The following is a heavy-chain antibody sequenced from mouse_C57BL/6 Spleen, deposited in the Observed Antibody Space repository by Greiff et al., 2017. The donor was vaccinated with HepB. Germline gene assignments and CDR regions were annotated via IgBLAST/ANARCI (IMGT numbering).Heavy chain of an antibody. J-gene: IGHJ2*01. V-gene: IGHV1-80*01. CDR3: AREGYSNPYYFDY. CDR2: IYPGDGDT. Sequence: QVQLKQSGAELVKPGASVKISCKASGYAFSSYWMNWVKQRPGKGLEWIGQIYPGDGDTNYNGKFKGKATLTADKSSSTAYMQLSSLTSEDSAVYFCAREGYSNPYYFDYWGQGTTLTVSS. CDR1: GYAFSSYW. D-gene: IGHD2-5*01.